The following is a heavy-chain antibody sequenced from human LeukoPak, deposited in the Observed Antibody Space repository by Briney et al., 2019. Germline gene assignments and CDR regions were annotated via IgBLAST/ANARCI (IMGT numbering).Heavy chain of an antibody. CDR3: AREENSRILFVKYKWFDS. Sequence: PGGSLRLSCAASGFDFSGKWMHWVRQAPGKGLAWVSHINGDGSSATYADSVKGRFTISRDNDKNTLYLQMDGLRVEDTAVYYCAREENSRILFVKYKWFDSWGPGTQVTVSS. CDR1: GFDFSGKW. D-gene: IGHD2-21*01. J-gene: IGHJ5*01. V-gene: IGHV3-74*01. CDR2: INGDGSSA.